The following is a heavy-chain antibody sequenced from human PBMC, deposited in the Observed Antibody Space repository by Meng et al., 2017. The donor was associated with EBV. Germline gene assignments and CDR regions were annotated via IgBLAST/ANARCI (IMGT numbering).Heavy chain of an antibody. Sequence: VHLVGLGGGLVQPGGSLKLSCGASGFIFRDSAMHWVRQASGKGLEWVGRVETKTSKYATAYAASVKGRFSVSRDDSKNMVFLEMNSLKTEDTARYYCWGDLNYGSYWGQGTLVTVSS. CDR3: WGDLNYGSY. V-gene: IGHV3-73*01. J-gene: IGHJ4*02. CDR1: GFIFRDSA. CDR2: VETKTSKYAT. D-gene: IGHD3-16*01.